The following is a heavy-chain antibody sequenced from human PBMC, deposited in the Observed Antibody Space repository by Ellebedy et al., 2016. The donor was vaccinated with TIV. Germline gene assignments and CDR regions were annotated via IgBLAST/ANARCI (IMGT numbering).Heavy chain of an antibody. CDR2: INDSGST. V-gene: IGHV4-34*01. D-gene: IGHD5-18*01. CDR1: GGSFSGDY. Sequence: MPSETLSLTCTVYGGSFSGDYWSWIRQPPGKGLEWIGEINDSGSTNYNPFLKSRVTISVDTSKNQLSLKLSSVTAADTAVYYCARPAGFYSYGSGGWFDPWGQGTLVTVSS. J-gene: IGHJ5*02. CDR3: ARPAGFYSYGSGGWFDP.